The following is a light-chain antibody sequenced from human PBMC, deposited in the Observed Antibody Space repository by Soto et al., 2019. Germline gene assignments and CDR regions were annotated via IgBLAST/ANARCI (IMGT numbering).Light chain of an antibody. CDR1: QSLVYSDGNTY. J-gene: IGKJ2*01. V-gene: IGKV2-30*01. Sequence: DVVMTQSPLSLPVTLGQPASISCRSSQSLVYSDGNTYLNWFQQRPGQSPRRLIYKVSNRDSGVPDRVSGSGSGTDFTLKISMVEAEDVGVYYCMQGTHWPRMYTFGQGTKLEIK. CDR3: MQGTHWPRMYT. CDR2: KVS.